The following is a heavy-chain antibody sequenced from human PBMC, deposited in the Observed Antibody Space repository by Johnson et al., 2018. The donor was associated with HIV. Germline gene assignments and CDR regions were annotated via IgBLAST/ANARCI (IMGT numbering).Heavy chain of an antibody. D-gene: IGHD6-13*01. V-gene: IGHV3-20*04. CDR2: INWNGGST. J-gene: IGHJ3*02. Sequence: VQLVESGGGVVRPGGSLRLSCAASGFTFDDYGMSWVRQAPGKGLEWVSGINWNGGSTDYGDSVKGRFTISRDNAKNSLYLQMNSLRSDDTAVYFCARDQAYRSSWTNDAFDIWGQGTMVTVSS. CDR1: GFTFDDYG. CDR3: ARDQAYRSSWTNDAFDI.